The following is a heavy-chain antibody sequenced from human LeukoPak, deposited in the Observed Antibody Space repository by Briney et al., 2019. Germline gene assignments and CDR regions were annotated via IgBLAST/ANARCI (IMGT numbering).Heavy chain of an antibody. CDR3: ARGGLPRRLVPFDY. Sequence: SETLSLTCTVSSGSISSYYWGWIRQPPGKGLEWIADIYYSGSTNYNPSLKSRVTISVDTSKNQFSLKLSSVTAADTAVYYCARGGLPRRLVPFDYWGQGTLVTVSS. V-gene: IGHV4-59*12. CDR2: IYYSGST. CDR1: SGSISSYY. D-gene: IGHD6-19*01. J-gene: IGHJ4*02.